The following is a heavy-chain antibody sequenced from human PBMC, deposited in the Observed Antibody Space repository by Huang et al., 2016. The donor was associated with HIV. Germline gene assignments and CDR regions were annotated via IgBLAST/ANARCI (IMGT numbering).Heavy chain of an antibody. CDR2: VYFRGNT. Sequence: QLRESGPGLVTPSETLSLTCSASGTSMTSSTFYWGWFRQPPGRGMGWIGSVYFRGNTYHNPSPKSRLTMSIYTAKKHYSMRLTAVTAADTAVYCWAREVRSVNTVRPDGYYYRGLAVWGQGTTVIVSS. CDR1: GTSMTSSTFY. J-gene: IGHJ6*02. V-gene: IGHV4-39*02. D-gene: IGHD2-2*03. CDR3: AREVRSVNTVRPDGYYYRGLAV.